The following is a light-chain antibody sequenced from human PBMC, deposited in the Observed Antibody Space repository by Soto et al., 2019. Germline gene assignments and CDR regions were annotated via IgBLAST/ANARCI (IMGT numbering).Light chain of an antibody. CDR3: QQANSFLGLT. Sequence: DIQMTQSPSSASASVGDRLTITCRASQGISTWIAWYQQKPGKAPKLLIYAASSLQSGVPSRFSGSGSGTDFTLTISSLQPEDFATYYCQQANSFLGLTFGGGTKVDIK. V-gene: IGKV1-12*01. J-gene: IGKJ4*01. CDR2: AAS. CDR1: QGISTW.